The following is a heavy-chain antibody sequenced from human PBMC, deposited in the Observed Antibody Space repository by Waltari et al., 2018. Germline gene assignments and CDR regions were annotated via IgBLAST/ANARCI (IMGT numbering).Heavy chain of an antibody. CDR3: ARHSMELDAFDI. Sequence: QVQLQESGPGLVKPSETLSLTCAVSGYSISSRYYWGWIRQPPGKGLEWIGSIYHSGSTYYNPSLKSRVTISVDTSKNQFSLKLSSVTAADTAVYYCARHSMELDAFDIWGQGTMVTVSS. D-gene: IGHD1-26*01. CDR2: IYHSGST. CDR1: GYSISSRYY. J-gene: IGHJ3*02. V-gene: IGHV4-38-2*01.